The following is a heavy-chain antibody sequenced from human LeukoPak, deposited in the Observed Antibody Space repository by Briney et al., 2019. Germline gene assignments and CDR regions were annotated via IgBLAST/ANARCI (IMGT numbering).Heavy chain of an antibody. J-gene: IGHJ6*02. CDR3: AKALTDYYDSSGYYYSYYYYGMDV. V-gene: IGHV3-30*18. D-gene: IGHD3-22*01. CDR1: GFTFSSYG. CDR2: ISYDGSNK. Sequence: PGRSLRLSCAASGFTFSSYGMHWVRQAPGKGLEGVAVISYDGSNKYYADSVKGRFTISRDNPKNTLYLQMNSLRAEDTAVYYCAKALTDYYDSSGYYYSYYYYGMDVWGQGTTVTVSS.